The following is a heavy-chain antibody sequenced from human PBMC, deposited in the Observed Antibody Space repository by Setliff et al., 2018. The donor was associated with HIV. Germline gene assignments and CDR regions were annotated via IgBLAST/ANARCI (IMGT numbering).Heavy chain of an antibody. CDR3: ATLGVAVTGTVDY. J-gene: IGHJ4*02. CDR1: GYTFINYA. V-gene: IGHV1-3*01. CDR2: INSDKGNT. D-gene: IGHD6-19*01. Sequence: ASVKVSCKASGYTFINYAIHWVRQAPGHRLEWMGWINSDKGNTKYSQKFQGRITITRDTSASTAYIEVSSLKSEDTAVCYCATLGVAVTGTVDYWGQGTLVTVSS.